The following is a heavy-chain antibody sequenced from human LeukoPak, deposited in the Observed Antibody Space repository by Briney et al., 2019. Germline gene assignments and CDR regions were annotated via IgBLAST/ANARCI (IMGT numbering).Heavy chain of an antibody. CDR2: ISYSGST. V-gene: IGHV4-39*01. J-gene: IGHJ5*02. D-gene: IGHD4/OR15-4a*01. CDR3: ARHRLDYGAPFDP. CDR1: GGSISSSSYY. Sequence: PSETLSLTCTVSGGSISSSSYYWGWIRQPPGKGLEWIGSISYSGSTYYNPSLKSRVTISIETSKNQFSLKLSSVTAADTAVYYCARHRLDYGAPFDPWGQGTLVTVSS.